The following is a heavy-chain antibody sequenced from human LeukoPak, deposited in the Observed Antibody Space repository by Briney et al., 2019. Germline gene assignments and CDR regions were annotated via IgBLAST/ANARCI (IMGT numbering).Heavy chain of an antibody. D-gene: IGHD3-22*01. CDR3: ARNPSLDSSGYYHDY. CDR2: ISSSSSYI. CDR1: GFTFDDYA. V-gene: IGHV3-21*01. Sequence: GGSLRLSCAASGFTFDDYAMHWVRQAPGKGLEWVSSISSSSSYIYYADSVKGRFTISRDNAKNSLYLQMNSLRAEDTAVYYCARNPSLDSSGYYHDYWGQGTLVTVSS. J-gene: IGHJ4*02.